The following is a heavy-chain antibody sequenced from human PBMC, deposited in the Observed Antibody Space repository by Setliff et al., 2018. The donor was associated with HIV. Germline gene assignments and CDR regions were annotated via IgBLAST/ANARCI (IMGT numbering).Heavy chain of an antibody. D-gene: IGHD6-13*01. J-gene: IGHJ6*03. Sequence: PSETLSLTCTVSGGSISSSSYYWGWIRQPPGKGLQWIGSIYYRGSTYYSPSLKSRVTISVDTSKNQFSLKLRSVTAADTALYYCARGRYRSRWYASDHYYIDVWGKGTTVTVSS. CDR1: GGSISSSSYY. CDR2: IYYRGST. V-gene: IGHV4-39*01. CDR3: ARGRYRSRWYASDHYYIDV.